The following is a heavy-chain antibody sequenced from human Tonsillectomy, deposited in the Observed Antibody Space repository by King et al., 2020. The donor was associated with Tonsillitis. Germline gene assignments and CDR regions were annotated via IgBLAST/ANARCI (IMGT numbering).Heavy chain of an antibody. J-gene: IGHJ5*02. D-gene: IGHD1-20*01. CDR3: ARERGGGYNWNDAWFDP. V-gene: IGHV4-59*01. Sequence: QLQESGLRLVRPSETLSLNCSVSGGSISSYYWNWFRQSPGKGLEWIGYIYYTGSTKYNPSLKSRVTILLDTSKNQFSLRLRSVTAADTAVYYCARERGGGYNWNDAWFDPWGQGTLVSVSS. CDR1: GGSISSYY. CDR2: IYYTGST.